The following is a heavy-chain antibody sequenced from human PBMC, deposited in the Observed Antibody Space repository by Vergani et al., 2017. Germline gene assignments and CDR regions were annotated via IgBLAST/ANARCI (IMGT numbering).Heavy chain of an antibody. CDR1: GGTFSSYV. CDR2: IIPIFGTA. Sequence: QVQLVQSGAEVKKPGSSVKVSCKASGGTFSSYVISWVRQAPGQGLEWMGGIIPIFGTANDAQKFQGRVTSTADESTSTAYMELSSLRSEATAVYYYAVQLWSRPGYWFDPWGQGTLVTVSS. CDR3: AVQLWSRPGYWFDP. V-gene: IGHV1-69*01. J-gene: IGHJ5*02. D-gene: IGHD5-18*01.